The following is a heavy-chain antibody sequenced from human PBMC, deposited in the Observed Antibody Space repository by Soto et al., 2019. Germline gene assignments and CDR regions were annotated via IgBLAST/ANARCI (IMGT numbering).Heavy chain of an antibody. CDR3: ARPKAYCSGGSCHPTHFDY. CDR2: IYFSGST. D-gene: IGHD2-15*01. J-gene: IGHJ4*02. CDR1: GGSISSSSYY. V-gene: IGHV4-39*01. Sequence: QLQLQESGPGLVKPSETLSLTCTVSGGSISSSSYYWGWIRQPPGKGLGWIGSIYFSGSTYYNPSLKSRVTISVDTSKNQFSLKLSSVTAADTAVYYCARPKAYCSGGSCHPTHFDYWGQGTLVTVSS.